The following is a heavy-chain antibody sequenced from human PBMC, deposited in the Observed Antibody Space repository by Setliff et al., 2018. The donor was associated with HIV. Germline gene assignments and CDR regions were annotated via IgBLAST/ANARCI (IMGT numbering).Heavy chain of an antibody. D-gene: IGHD5-18*01. Sequence: GESLKISCAASGFTLSRYSMNWFRQAPGKGLEWVSSISSSSSYIYHADSVKGRFTISRDNAKNSLYLQMNSLRAEDTAVYYCAVTSMASSFDYWGQGALVTVSS. V-gene: IGHV3-21*01. J-gene: IGHJ4*02. CDR1: GFTLSRYS. CDR3: AVTSMASSFDY. CDR2: ISSSSSYI.